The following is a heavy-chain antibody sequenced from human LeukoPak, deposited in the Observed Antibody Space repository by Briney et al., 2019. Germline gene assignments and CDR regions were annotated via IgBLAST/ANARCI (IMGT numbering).Heavy chain of an antibody. Sequence: SETLSLTCTVSGGSISSYYWSWIRQPAGKGLEWIGRIYTSGSTNYNPSLKSRVTMSVDTSKNQFSLKLSSVTAADTAVYYCARESLITMVRGVSTSYYYYMDVWGKGTTVTISS. J-gene: IGHJ6*03. D-gene: IGHD3-10*01. CDR3: ARESLITMVRGVSTSYYYYMDV. CDR1: GGSISSYY. V-gene: IGHV4-4*07. CDR2: IYTSGST.